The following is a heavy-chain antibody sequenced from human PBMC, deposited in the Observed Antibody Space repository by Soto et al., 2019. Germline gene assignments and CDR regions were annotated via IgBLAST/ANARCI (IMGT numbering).Heavy chain of an antibody. CDR3: ARGRTYYYGSGSYAWFDP. CDR2: MNPNSGNT. D-gene: IGHD3-10*01. Sequence: ASVKVSCKASGYTFTSYDINWVRQATGQGLEWMGWMNPNSGNTGYAQKFQGRVTMTRNTSISTAYMELSSLRSEDTAVYYCARGRTYYYGSGSYAWFDPWGQGTLVTVSS. CDR1: GYTFTSYD. J-gene: IGHJ5*02. V-gene: IGHV1-8*01.